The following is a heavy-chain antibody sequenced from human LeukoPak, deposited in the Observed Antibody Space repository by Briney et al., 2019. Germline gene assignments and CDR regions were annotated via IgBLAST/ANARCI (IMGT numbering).Heavy chain of an antibody. CDR3: ARVLSPLDRFAP. Sequence: SETLSLTCTVSGGSISSYYWSWIRQPPGKGLEWIGYIYYSGSTNYNPSLKSRVSMSVDTSKNQFSLKVTSVTAADTAVYYCARVLSPLDRFAPWGQGILVTVSS. J-gene: IGHJ5*02. V-gene: IGHV4-59*01. CDR1: GGSISSYY. D-gene: IGHD2-2*01. CDR2: IYYSGST.